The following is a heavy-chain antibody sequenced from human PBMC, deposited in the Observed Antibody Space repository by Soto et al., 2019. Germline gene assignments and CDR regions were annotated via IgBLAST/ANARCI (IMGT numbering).Heavy chain of an antibody. Sequence: PSETLSLTCTVSGGSISSYYWSWIRQPPGKGLEWIGSIYYSGSTYYNPSLKSRVTVSVDTSKNQFSLKLRSVTAADTAVYYCARQPTTGDTDLWFDPWGQGTLVTVSS. CDR1: GGSISSYY. CDR2: IYYSGST. D-gene: IGHD2-21*01. CDR3: ARQPTTGDTDLWFDP. V-gene: IGHV4-39*01. J-gene: IGHJ5*02.